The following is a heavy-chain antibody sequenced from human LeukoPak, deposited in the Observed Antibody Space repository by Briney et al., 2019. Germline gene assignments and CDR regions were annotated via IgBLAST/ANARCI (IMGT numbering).Heavy chain of an antibody. D-gene: IGHD4-17*01. CDR3: AREGSSTVTGFDY. Sequence: GGSLRLSCAASGFTFSSYGMHWVRQAPGKGLEWVAVIWYDGSNKYYADSVKGRFTISRDNSENTLYLQMNSLRAEDTAVYYCAREGSSTVTGFDYWGQGTLVTVSS. CDR2: IWYDGSNK. J-gene: IGHJ4*02. V-gene: IGHV3-33*01. CDR1: GFTFSSYG.